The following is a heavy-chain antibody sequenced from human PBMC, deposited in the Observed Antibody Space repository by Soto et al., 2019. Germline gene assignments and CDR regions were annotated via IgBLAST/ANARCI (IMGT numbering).Heavy chain of an antibody. CDR1: GYTFSNYA. CDR3: ARGFPAGKGSPPDF. D-gene: IGHD3-10*01. CDR2: LNGSGGST. V-gene: IGHV3-23*01. J-gene: IGHJ4*02. Sequence: EVQLSESGGGLVQPGGSLRLSCAASGYTFSNYAMTWVRQAPGKGLEWVSGLNGSGGSTSSADSVKGRFAISRDNSKNTLYLQMNNLRDGDTAVYYCARGFPAGKGSPPDFWGQGTLVTVSS.